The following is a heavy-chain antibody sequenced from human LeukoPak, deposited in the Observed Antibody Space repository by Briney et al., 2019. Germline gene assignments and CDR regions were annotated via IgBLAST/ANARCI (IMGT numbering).Heavy chain of an antibody. V-gene: IGHV1-2*02. J-gene: IGHJ4*02. D-gene: IGHD5-12*01. Sequence: VSVKVSCKASGYTFTGYYMHWVRQAPGQGPEWMGWINPNSGGTNYAQKFQGRVTMTRDTSISTAYMELSRLRSDDTAVYYCAREDGWLPFDYWGQGTLVTVSS. CDR3: AREDGWLPFDY. CDR2: INPNSGGT. CDR1: GYTFTGYY.